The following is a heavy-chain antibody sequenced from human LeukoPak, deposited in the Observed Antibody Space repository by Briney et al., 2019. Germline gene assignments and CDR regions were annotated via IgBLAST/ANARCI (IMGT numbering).Heavy chain of an antibody. Sequence: PGGSLRLSCAASGFTFSSYWMSWVRQAPGKGLEWVANIKQDGSEKYYVDSVKGRFTISRDNADNSLYLQMNILTAEDTAVYYCVRYRREGLYYFDYWGQGTLVTVSS. V-gene: IGHV3-7*01. CDR3: VRYRREGLYYFDY. CDR2: IKQDGSEK. CDR1: GFTFSSYW. J-gene: IGHJ4*02.